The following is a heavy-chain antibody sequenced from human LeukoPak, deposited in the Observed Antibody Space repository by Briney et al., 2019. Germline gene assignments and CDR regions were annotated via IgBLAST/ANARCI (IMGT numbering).Heavy chain of an antibody. CDR2: IRQDGGLT. CDR3: ARTYYYDSSGYYYDGAFDI. CDR1: ELTFTGYW. V-gene: IGHV3-7*01. D-gene: IGHD3-22*01. Sequence: PGGSLRLSCAASELTFTGYWMNWVRQAPGKGLQWVGNIRQDGGLTHYSDSVKGRFTITRDNAKRSLYLQMNSLRPEDTAVYYCARTYYYDSSGYYYDGAFDIWGQGTMVTVSS. J-gene: IGHJ3*02.